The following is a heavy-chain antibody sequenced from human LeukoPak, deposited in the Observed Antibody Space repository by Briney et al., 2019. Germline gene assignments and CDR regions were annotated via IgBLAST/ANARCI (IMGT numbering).Heavy chain of an antibody. J-gene: IGHJ4*02. CDR1: GGSFSGYY. D-gene: IGHD6-13*01. V-gene: IGHV4-34*01. Sequence: PSETLSLTCAVYGGSFSGYYWSWIRQPPGKGLEWIGEINYSGSTNYNPSLKSRVTISVDTSKNQFSLKLSSVTAADTAVYYCARVGYSSSCVDYWGQGTLVTVSS. CDR3: ARVGYSSSCVDY. CDR2: INYSGST.